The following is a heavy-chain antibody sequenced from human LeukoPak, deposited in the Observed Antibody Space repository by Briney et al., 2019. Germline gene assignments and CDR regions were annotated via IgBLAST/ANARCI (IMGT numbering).Heavy chain of an antibody. D-gene: IGHD3-10*01. J-gene: IGHJ4*02. V-gene: IGHV1-8*01. CDR2: MNPNSGNT. CDR1: GYTFTSYD. Sequence: ASVKVSCKASGYTFTSYDINWVGQATGQGLEWMGWMNPNSGNTGYAQKFQGRVTMTTNTSISTAYMELSSLRSEDTAVYYCARREYGSGSYHLVYWGQGTLVTVSS. CDR3: ARREYGSGSYHLVY.